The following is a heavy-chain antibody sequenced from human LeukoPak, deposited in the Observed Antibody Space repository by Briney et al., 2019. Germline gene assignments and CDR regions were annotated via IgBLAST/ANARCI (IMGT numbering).Heavy chain of an antibody. D-gene: IGHD4-11*01. CDR2: IYTSGST. J-gene: IGHJ6*03. V-gene: IGHV4-4*07. CDR3: ARDRSVTTVAVPTMDV. CDR1: GGSISSYY. Sequence: SETLPLTCAVSGGSISSYYWSWIRQPAGKGLEWIGRIYTSGSTNYNPSLKSRVTISVDKSKNQFSLRLSSVTAADTAVYYCARDRSVTTVAVPTMDVWGKGTTVTVSS.